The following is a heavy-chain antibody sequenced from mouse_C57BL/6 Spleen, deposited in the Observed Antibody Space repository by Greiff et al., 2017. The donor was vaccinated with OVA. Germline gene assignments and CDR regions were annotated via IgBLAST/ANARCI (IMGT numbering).Heavy chain of an antibody. CDR2: IDPETGGT. D-gene: IGHD2-3*01. Sequence: VQLQQSGAELVRPGASVTLSCKASGYTFTDYEMHWVKQTPVHGLEWIGTIDPETGGTAYNQKFQGKALLTAAKSSSTAYLELLSLTSEDSAVDYCTRYAYDGYYWFAYWGQGTLVTVSA. CDR1: GYTFTDYE. CDR3: TRYAYDGYYWFAY. J-gene: IGHJ3*01. V-gene: IGHV1-15*01.